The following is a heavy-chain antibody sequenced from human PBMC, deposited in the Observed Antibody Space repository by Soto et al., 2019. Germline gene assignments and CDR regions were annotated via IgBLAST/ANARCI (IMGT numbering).Heavy chain of an antibody. CDR3: ARAPSMLAIFDY. J-gene: IGHJ4*02. CDR1: GGSFSGYY. Sequence: SETLSLTCAVYGGSFSGYYWSWIRQPPGKGLEWIGSIYFSGSASYNPSLRSRLTVSVDTSTNQFSLKLSSVTAADTAVYYCARAPSMLAIFDYWGQGTLVTVSS. V-gene: IGHV4-34*01. D-gene: IGHD2-8*01. CDR2: IYFSGSA.